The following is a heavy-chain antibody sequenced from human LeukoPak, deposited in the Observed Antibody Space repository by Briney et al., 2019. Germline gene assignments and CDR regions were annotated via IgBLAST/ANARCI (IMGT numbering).Heavy chain of an antibody. Sequence: SETLSLTCTVSGGSISSSSYYWGWLCQPPGKGLEWIGSIYYSGSTYYNPSLKSRVTISVDTSKNQFSLKLSSVTAADTAVYYCARGPLSGELLSGQLDYWGQGTLVTVSS. CDR1: GGSISSSSYY. J-gene: IGHJ4*02. V-gene: IGHV4-39*07. CDR2: IYYSGST. CDR3: ARGPLSGELLSGQLDY. D-gene: IGHD3-10*01.